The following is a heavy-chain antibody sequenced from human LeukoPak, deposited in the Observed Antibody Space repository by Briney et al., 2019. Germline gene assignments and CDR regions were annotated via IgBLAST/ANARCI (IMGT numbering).Heavy chain of an antibody. V-gene: IGHV3-23*01. CDR2: ISTSGGDT. CDR3: ARWLQRPIDY. D-gene: IGHD5-24*01. Sequence: GGSLRLSCAASGFTFTNYAMSWVRQAPGKGLEWVSAISTSGGDTYYADSGKGRFTISRDNSKNTLYLQMNSLRAEDTAIYYCARWLQRPIDYWGQGTLVTVSS. J-gene: IGHJ4*02. CDR1: GFTFTNYA.